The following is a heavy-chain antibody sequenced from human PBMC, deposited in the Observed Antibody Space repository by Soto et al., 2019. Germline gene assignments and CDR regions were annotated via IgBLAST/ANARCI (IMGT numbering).Heavy chain of an antibody. J-gene: IGHJ4*02. D-gene: IGHD3-22*01. CDR2: ISGSGGST. CDR3: ATLLAYYYDSSGYYYVDYFDY. V-gene: IGHV3-23*01. Sequence: TGGSLRLSCAASGFTFSSYAMSWVRQAPGKGLEWVSAISGSGGSTYYADSVKGRFTISRDNSKNTLYLQMNSLRAEDTAVYYCATLLAYYYDSSGYYYVDYFDYWGQGTLVTVSS. CDR1: GFTFSSYA.